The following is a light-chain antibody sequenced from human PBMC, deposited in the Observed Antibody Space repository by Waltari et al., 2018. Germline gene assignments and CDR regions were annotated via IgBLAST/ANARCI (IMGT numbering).Light chain of an antibody. Sequence: EIVLTQSPGTLSLSPGERATLSCRASQSVSKYLAWYQQKPGQAPRLLIYDASTRATGIPDRVSGSGSGTDFSLPISRLEPEDFAVYYCQKYVSLPATFGQGTKVEIK. CDR1: QSVSKY. J-gene: IGKJ1*01. CDR2: DAS. V-gene: IGKV3-20*01. CDR3: QKYVSLPAT.